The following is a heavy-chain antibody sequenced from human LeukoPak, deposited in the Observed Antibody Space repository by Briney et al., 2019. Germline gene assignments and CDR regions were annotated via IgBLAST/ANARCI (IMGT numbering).Heavy chain of an antibody. J-gene: IGHJ4*02. Sequence: GGSLRLSCAASGFTFSSYAMSWVRQAPGKGLEWVSAISGSGGSTYYADSVKGRFTISRDNSKNTLYLQMNSLRAEDTAVYYCAQDLLTMVRGVIITRGFDYWGQGTLVTVSS. V-gene: IGHV3-23*01. CDR3: AQDLLTMVRGVIITRGFDY. CDR2: ISGSGGST. D-gene: IGHD3-10*01. CDR1: GFTFSSYA.